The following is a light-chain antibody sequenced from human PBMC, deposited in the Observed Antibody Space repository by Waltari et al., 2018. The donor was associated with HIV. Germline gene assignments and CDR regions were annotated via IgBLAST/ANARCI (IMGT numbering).Light chain of an antibody. Sequence: HSALTQPASVSGSPGQSITISCSGSNNDVGVYNYVSWYQVFPGKVPKLLIYDVNERPSVISNRFSGSKSDNTASLNISRRQPDDEADYYCASYRNNTFYVFGSGTKVTV. V-gene: IGLV2-14*03. CDR3: ASYRNNTFYV. CDR1: NNDVGVYNY. J-gene: IGLJ1*01. CDR2: DVN.